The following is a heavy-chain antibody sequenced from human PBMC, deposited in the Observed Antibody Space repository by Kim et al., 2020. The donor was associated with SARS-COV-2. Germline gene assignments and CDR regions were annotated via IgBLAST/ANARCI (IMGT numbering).Heavy chain of an antibody. D-gene: IGHD2-15*01. J-gene: IGHJ4*02. Sequence: SVKGRFTISRDNGKNSVYLQMDSLRAEDTALYYCAKVYWSGGSYCWGLDCWGQGTLVTVSS. CDR3: AKVYWSGGSYCWGLDC. V-gene: IGHV3-9*01.